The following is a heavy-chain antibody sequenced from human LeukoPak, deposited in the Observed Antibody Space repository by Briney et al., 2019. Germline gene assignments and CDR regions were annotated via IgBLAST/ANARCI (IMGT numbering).Heavy chain of an antibody. CDR3: ARDLRVVIAGSFDS. Sequence: QSGGSLRLSCAASGFSFDDYGLTWVRQAPGKGLEWVSGINWNGDSTDYADSVKGRFTISRDNAKNSLYLQMNSLRAGDTALYYCARDLRVVIAGSFDSWGQGTLVTVSS. J-gene: IGHJ4*02. CDR2: INWNGDST. CDR1: GFSFDDYG. V-gene: IGHV3-20*04. D-gene: IGHD3-3*01.